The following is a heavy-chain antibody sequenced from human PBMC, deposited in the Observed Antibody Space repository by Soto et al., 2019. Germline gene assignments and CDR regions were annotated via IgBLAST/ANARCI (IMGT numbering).Heavy chain of an antibody. CDR1: GFTFSSYA. Sequence: QVQLVESGGGVVQPGRSLRLSCAASGFTFSSYAMHWVRQAPGKGLEWVAVISYDGSNKYYADTMKGRFTISRDNPKKSIYLQMNSLRAEDTAVYYCAERPGRNGHHWGYCDLWGRGSLLTVS. V-gene: IGHV3-30-3*01. J-gene: IGHJ2*01. CDR3: AERPGRNGHHWGYCDL. D-gene: IGHD3-10*01. CDR2: ISYDGSNK.